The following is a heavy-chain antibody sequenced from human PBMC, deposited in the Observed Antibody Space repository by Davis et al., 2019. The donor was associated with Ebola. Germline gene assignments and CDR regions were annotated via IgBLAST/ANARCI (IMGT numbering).Heavy chain of an antibody. D-gene: IGHD3-22*01. Sequence: GSLRLSCTVSGGSVSSGSYYWSWIRQPPGKGLELIGYIYNSGTTNYNPSLKSRVTISVDTSKNQFSLKLSSVTAADTAVYYCARKSYYYDSSGYHRGAFDIWGQGTMVTVSS. V-gene: IGHV4-61*01. CDR1: GGSVSSGSYY. J-gene: IGHJ3*02. CDR3: ARKSYYYDSSGYHRGAFDI. CDR2: IYNSGTT.